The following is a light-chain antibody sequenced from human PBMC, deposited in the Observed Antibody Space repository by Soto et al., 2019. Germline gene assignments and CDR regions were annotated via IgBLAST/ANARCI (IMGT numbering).Light chain of an antibody. Sequence: IVVWKSAATVSVSPGERATLSCRASQSVSSNLAWYQQKPGQAPRLLIYGASTRATGIPARFSGSGSGTEFTLTISSLQSEDFAIYYCQQDNNWPPISFGQGTRLE. J-gene: IGKJ5*01. CDR2: GAS. CDR1: QSVSSN. CDR3: QQDNNWPPIS. V-gene: IGKV3-15*01.